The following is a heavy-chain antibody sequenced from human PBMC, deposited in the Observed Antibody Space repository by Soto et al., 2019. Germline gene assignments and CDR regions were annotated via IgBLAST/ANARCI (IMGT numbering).Heavy chain of an antibody. CDR2: INPNSGGT. J-gene: IGHJ4*02. CDR3: ARAKGPSSSFDY. D-gene: IGHD6-6*01. Sequence: GXSVNVSYKASGYTFTGYYMHWVRQAPGQGLEWMGWINPNSGGTNYAKKFQGRVTMTRDTSISTAYMELSRLRSDDTAVYYCARAKGPSSSFDYWGQGTPVTVSS. CDR1: GYTFTGYY. V-gene: IGHV1-2*02.